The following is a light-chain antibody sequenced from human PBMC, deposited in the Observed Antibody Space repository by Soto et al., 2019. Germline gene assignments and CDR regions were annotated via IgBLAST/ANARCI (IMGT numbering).Light chain of an antibody. J-gene: IGLJ1*01. Sequence: QSALAQPASVSGSPGQSITIPCTGTSSDVGGYNYVSWFQHRPGKAPKLMIYEVSNRPSGVPNRFSASKSGNTASLTISGLQAEDEAYYFCSSYTDSGSLYVFGAGTKVTAL. V-gene: IGLV2-14*01. CDR3: SSYTDSGSLYV. CDR1: SSDVGGYNY. CDR2: EVS.